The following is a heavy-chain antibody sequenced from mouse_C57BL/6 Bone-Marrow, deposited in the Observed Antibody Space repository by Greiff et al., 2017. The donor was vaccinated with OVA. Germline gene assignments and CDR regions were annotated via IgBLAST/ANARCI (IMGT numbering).Heavy chain of an antibody. V-gene: IGHV1-72*01. D-gene: IGHD6-5*01. CDR3: ARSYAQRYYYAMDY. Sequence: VQLQQPGAELVKPGASVKLSCKASGYTFTSYWMHWVKQRPGRGLEWIGRIDPNSGGTKYNEKFKSKATLTVAKPSSTADMQLSSLTSEDSAVYYGARSYAQRYYYAMDYWGQGTSVTVSS. J-gene: IGHJ4*01. CDR2: IDPNSGGT. CDR1: GYTFTSYW.